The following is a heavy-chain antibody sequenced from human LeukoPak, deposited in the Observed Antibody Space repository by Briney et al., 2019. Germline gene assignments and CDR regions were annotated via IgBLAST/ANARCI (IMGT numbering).Heavy chain of an antibody. V-gene: IGHV3-7*01. CDR3: ARNLGYCSSTSCYTGTRDY. CDR1: GFTFSSYW. Sequence: GGSLRLSCAASGFTFSSYWMSWVRQAPGKGLEWVANIKQDKGEKYYVDSVKGRFTISRDNAKNSLYLQMNSLRAEDTAVYYCARNLGYCSSTSCYTGTRDYWGQGTLVTVSS. J-gene: IGHJ4*02. CDR2: IKQDKGEK. D-gene: IGHD2-2*02.